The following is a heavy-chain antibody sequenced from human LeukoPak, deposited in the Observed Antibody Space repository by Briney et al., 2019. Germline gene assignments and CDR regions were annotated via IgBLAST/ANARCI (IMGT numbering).Heavy chain of an antibody. CDR3: ARTVPGYPDDYFDY. CDR1: GFTFSRHW. CDR2: MNQDGSAI. V-gene: IGHV3-7*01. J-gene: IGHJ4*02. D-gene: IGHD6-19*01. Sequence: GGSLRLPCAASGFTFSRHWMSWVRQAPGKGLERVAHMNQDGSAIYYVDSVKGRFTISRDNAKNSLYLQMNGLTVADTAVYYCARTVPGYPDDYFDYWGQGTLVTVSS.